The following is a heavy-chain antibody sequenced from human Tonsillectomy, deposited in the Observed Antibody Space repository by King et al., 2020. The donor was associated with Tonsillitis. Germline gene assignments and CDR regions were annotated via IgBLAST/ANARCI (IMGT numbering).Heavy chain of an antibody. CDR3: ATGPYSNGWYVADY. V-gene: IGHV1-2*04. CDR2: INPNSGGT. Sequence: VQLVESGAEVKKPGASVKVSCKASGYTFTGYYIHWVRQAPGQGLEWMGWINPNSGGTNFAQKFQGWVTMTRKTSIRTAYMGLSRLNSDDTAVFYCATGPYSNGWYVADYWGQGTLVTVSS. CDR1: GYTFTGYY. D-gene: IGHD6-19*01. J-gene: IGHJ4*02.